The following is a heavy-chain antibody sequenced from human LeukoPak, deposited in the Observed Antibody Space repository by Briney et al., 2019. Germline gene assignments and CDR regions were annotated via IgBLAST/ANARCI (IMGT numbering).Heavy chain of an antibody. CDR3: ASSVRGYRYYYYGMDV. V-gene: IGHV4-59*08. CDR2: IYYSGST. Sequence: SETLSLTCTVSGGSISSYYWSWIRQPPGKGLEWIGYIYYSGSTNYNPSLKSRVTISVDTSKNQFSLKLSSVTAADTAVYYCASSVRGYRYYYYGMDVWGQGTTVTVSS. CDR1: GGSISSYY. D-gene: IGHD3-16*02. J-gene: IGHJ6*02.